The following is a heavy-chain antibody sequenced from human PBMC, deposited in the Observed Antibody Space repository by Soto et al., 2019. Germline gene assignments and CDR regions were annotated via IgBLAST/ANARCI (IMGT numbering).Heavy chain of an antibody. D-gene: IGHD3-10*01. CDR1: GGTFSSYA. CDR2: IIPIFGTA. J-gene: IGHJ6*02. Sequence: SVKVSCKASGGTFSSYAISWVRQAPGQGLEWMGGIIPIFGTANYATKFQGRVTITADKSTSTAYMELSSLRSEDTAVYYCAREGMFHFEAKDYYPSTYGLDFWGQGTTVTVSS. V-gene: IGHV1-69*06. CDR3: AREGMFHFEAKDYYPSTYGLDF.